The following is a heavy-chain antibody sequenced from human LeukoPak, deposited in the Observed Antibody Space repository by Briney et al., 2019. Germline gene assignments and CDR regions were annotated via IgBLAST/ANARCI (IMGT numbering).Heavy chain of an antibody. CDR2: IYYSGST. J-gene: IGHJ5*02. CDR1: GGAISSGGYC. D-gene: IGHD3-3*01. Sequence: SQTLSLTCTVSGGAISSGGYCWSWIRQHPGKGLEWIGYIYYSGSTYYNPSLKSRVTISVDTSKNQFSLKLSSVTAADTAVYYCARVVANSKTYYDFWSGYPSPEYNWFDPWGQGTLVTVSS. CDR3: ARVVANSKTYYDFWSGYPSPEYNWFDP. V-gene: IGHV4-31*03.